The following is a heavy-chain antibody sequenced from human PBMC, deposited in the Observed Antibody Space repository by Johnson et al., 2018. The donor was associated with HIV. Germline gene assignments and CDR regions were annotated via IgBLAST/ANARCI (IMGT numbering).Heavy chain of an antibody. CDR1: GFTFDDYG. CDR2: LNWNAGST. CDR3: ARETNYYDSSGGLGLDS. Sequence: VQLVESGGGVVRPGGSLRLSCAASGFTFDDYGMSWVRQVPGKGLEWVSGLNWNAGSTGYADSVKGRFTISRDNARNSLYLQMNSLRAEDTALYYCARETNYYDSSGGLGLDSWGQGTMVTVSS. D-gene: IGHD3-22*01. V-gene: IGHV3-20*04. J-gene: IGHJ3*02.